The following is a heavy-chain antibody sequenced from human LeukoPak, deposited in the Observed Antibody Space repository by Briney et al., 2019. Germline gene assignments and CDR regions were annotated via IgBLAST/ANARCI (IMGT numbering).Heavy chain of an antibody. V-gene: IGHV3-9*01. CDR3: AKDPYMDV. J-gene: IGHJ6*03. CDR1: GFSFADAT. CDR2: INWNSGTM. Sequence: GGSPRLSCAASGFSFADATMHWVRQVPGKGLEWVSGINWNSGTMGYADSVKGRFTVSRDNAKNSLYLQMNSLKTEDTALYYCAKDPYMDVWGKGTTVTVSS.